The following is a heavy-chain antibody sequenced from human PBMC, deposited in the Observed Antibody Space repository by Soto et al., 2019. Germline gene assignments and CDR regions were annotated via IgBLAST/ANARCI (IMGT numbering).Heavy chain of an antibody. V-gene: IGHV1-24*01. CDR3: ASTKTYYYDSSGYPGMDV. CDR2: FDPEDGET. CDR1: GYTLTELS. D-gene: IGHD3-22*01. J-gene: IGHJ6*02. Sequence: ASVKVSGKVSGYTLTELSMHWVLQAPGKGLEWMGGFDPEDGETIYAQKFQGRVTMTEDTSTDTAYMELSSLRSEDTAVYYCASTKTYYYDSSGYPGMDVWGQGTTVTVSS.